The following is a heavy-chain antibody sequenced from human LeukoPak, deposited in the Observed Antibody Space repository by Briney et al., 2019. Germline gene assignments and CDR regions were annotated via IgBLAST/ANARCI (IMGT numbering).Heavy chain of an antibody. CDR1: GYSISSGYY. CDR3: AIPQEGYYMDV. Sequence: PSETLSLTCAVSGYSISSGYYWGWIRPPPGKGLEWIGSIYHSGSTYYNPSLKSRVTISVDTSKNQFTLKLSSVTAADTAVYYCAIPQEGYYMDVWGKGTTVTVSS. CDR2: IYHSGST. J-gene: IGHJ6*03. V-gene: IGHV4-38-2*01.